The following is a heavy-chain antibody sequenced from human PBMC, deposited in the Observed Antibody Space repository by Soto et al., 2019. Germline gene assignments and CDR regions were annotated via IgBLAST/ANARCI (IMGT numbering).Heavy chain of an antibody. D-gene: IGHD3-22*01. J-gene: IGHJ4*02. CDR3: ARGGPPLYYYDSSGYLGY. V-gene: IGHV4-30-4*01. CDR1: GGSISGGDYY. CDR2: IYYSGST. Sequence: SETLSLTCTVSGGSISGGDYYWSWIRQPPGKGLEWIGYIYYSGSTYYNPSLKSRVTISVDTSKNQFSLKLSSVTAADTAVYYCARGGPPLYYYDSSGYLGYWGQGTLVTVSS.